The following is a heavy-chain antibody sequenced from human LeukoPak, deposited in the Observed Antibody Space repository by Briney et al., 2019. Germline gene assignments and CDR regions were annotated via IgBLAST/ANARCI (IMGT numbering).Heavy chain of an antibody. V-gene: IGHV4-61*02. Sequence: SQTLSLTCTVSGGSISSGSYYWSWIRQPAGKGLEWIGRIYTSGSTDYNPALRSRVTISVDTSKNQFSLKLRFVTAADTAVYHCARGAYGSGLWGQGTLVTVSS. CDR2: IYTSGST. CDR1: GGSISSGSYY. D-gene: IGHD6-19*01. CDR3: ARGAYGSGL. J-gene: IGHJ4*02.